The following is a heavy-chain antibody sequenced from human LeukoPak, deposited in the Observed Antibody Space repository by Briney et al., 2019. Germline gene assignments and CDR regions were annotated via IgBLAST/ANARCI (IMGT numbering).Heavy chain of an antibody. V-gene: IGHV4-39*02. D-gene: IGHD6-25*01. Sequence: TSETLSLTCTVSGGSISSSSYYWGWIRQPPGKGLEWIGSIYYSGSTYYNPSLKSRVTLSVDTSKNQLLLNLRSVTAADTAMYYCAREFNGSPDYLGQGTLVTVSS. CDR2: IYYSGST. CDR1: GGSISSSSYY. J-gene: IGHJ4*02. CDR3: AREFNGSPDY.